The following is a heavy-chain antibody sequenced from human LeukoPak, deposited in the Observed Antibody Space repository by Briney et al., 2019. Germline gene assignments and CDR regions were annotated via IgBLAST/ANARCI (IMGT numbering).Heavy chain of an antibody. Sequence: ASVKVSCKASGYTFTSYGISWVRQAPGQGLEWMGWISAYNGNTNYAQKLQGRVTMTTDTSTRTVYMELRSLRSDGTAVYYCAREDYCSGGSCYEGAVDYWGQGTLVTVSS. V-gene: IGHV1-18*01. CDR1: GYTFTSYG. J-gene: IGHJ4*02. D-gene: IGHD2-15*01. CDR3: AREDYCSGGSCYEGAVDY. CDR2: ISAYNGNT.